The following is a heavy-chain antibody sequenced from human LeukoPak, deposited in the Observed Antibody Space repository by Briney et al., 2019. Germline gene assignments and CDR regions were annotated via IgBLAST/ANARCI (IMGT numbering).Heavy chain of an antibody. Sequence: GGSLRLSCAVSGFSVSSSYMNWVRQAPGKGLEWVSAISGSGGSTYYADSVKGRFTISRDNSKNTLYLQMNSLRAEDTAVYYCAKEQSSSWLTLYFDYWGQGTLVTVSS. CDR3: AKEQSSSWLTLYFDY. V-gene: IGHV3-23*01. CDR1: GFSVSSSY. J-gene: IGHJ4*02. D-gene: IGHD6-13*01. CDR2: ISGSGGST.